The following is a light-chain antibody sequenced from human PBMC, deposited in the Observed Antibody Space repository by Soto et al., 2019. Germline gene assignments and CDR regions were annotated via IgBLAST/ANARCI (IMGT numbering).Light chain of an antibody. CDR2: GAS. Sequence: EVVLTQSPGILSLSTGERASLSCGASQSISSSFLAWYQQKPGQAPRLLIYGASSRATGIPDRFSGTGSETDFTLTISRLEPEDFAVYYCKQYDNSPITFGQGTRLEI. J-gene: IGKJ5*01. CDR1: QSISSSF. V-gene: IGKV3-20*01. CDR3: KQYDNSPIT.